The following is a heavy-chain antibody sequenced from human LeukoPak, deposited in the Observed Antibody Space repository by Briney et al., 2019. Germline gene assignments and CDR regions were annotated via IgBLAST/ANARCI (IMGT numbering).Heavy chain of an antibody. Sequence: PGGSLRLSCAASGFTFSNAWMSWVRQAPGKGLEWVGRIKSKTDGGSTDYAAPVKGRFTISRDDSKNTLYLQMNSLKTEDTAVYYCTTALDTMVRGVMPYYFDYWGQETWSPSPQ. CDR1: GFTFSNAW. J-gene: IGHJ4*01. CDR3: TTALDTMVRGVMPYYFDY. CDR2: IKSKTDGGST. D-gene: IGHD3-10*01. V-gene: IGHV3-15*01.